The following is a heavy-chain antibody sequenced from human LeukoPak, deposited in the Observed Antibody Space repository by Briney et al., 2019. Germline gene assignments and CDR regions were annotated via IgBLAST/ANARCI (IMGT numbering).Heavy chain of an antibody. CDR3: ARDVVTAAFDI. CDR1: GGTFSSYA. D-gene: IGHD2-21*02. V-gene: IGHV1-69*04. CDR2: IIPILGIA. J-gene: IGHJ3*02. Sequence: GASVKVSCKASGGTFSSYAISWVRQAPGQGLEWMGRIIPILGIANYAQKFQGRVTITADKSTSTAYMELSSLRSEDTAVYYCARDVVTAAFDIWGQGTMVTVSS.